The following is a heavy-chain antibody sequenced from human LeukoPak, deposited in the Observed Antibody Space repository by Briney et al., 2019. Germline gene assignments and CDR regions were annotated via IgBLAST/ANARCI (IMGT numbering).Heavy chain of an antibody. V-gene: IGHV3-23*01. CDR3: VKNLNPFDS. CDR2: ISSSGGST. Sequence: GGSLRLSCAASGFTFSSYAMSWVRQAPGKGLEWVSGISSSGGSTYYADSVKGRFTISRDNSKSTLFLQMNSLRAEDTAVYYCVKNLNPFDSWGQGILVTVPS. J-gene: IGHJ4*02. CDR1: GFTFSSYA.